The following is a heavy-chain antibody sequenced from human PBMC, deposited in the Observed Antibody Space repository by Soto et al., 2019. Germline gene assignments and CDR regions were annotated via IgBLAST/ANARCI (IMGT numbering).Heavy chain of an antibody. CDR2: MNPNSGNT. J-gene: IGHJ6*02. D-gene: IGHD3-22*01. CDR3: AGGDITMIVPRYYYGMDV. CDR1: GYTFTSYD. Sequence: ASVKVSCKASGYTFTSYDINWVRQATGQGLEWMGWMNPNSGNTGYAQKFQGRVTMTRNTSISTAYMELSSLRSEDTAVYYCAGGDITMIVPRYYYGMDVWGQGTTVTVSS. V-gene: IGHV1-8*01.